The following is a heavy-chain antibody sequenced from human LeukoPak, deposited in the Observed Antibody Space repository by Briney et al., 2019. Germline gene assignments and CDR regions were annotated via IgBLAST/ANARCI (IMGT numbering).Heavy chain of an antibody. V-gene: IGHV1-2*02. CDR3: ARCVSGGSCYSG. Sequence: ASVKVSCKASGYTFTASYMHWGRQAPGQGLEWMGWININSGGTNYAQRFQGRVTMTRDTSISTAYMEVSSLRSDDTAVYYCARCVSGGSCYSGWGQGTLVTVSS. CDR2: ININSGGT. CDR1: GYTFTASY. D-gene: IGHD2-15*01. J-gene: IGHJ4*02.